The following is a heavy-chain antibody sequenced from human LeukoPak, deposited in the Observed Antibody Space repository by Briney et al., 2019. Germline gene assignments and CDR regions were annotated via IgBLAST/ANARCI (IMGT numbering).Heavy chain of an antibody. V-gene: IGHV1-2*02. CDR2: INPESGAT. CDR3: AREVRAFDI. Sequence: GASVKVSCKASGYTFKNFFIHWVRLAPGQGLESMGWINPESGATNYGQKFQGRVTMTRDTSISTVYMELSRLTSDDTGVYYCAREVRAFDIWGQGTLVTNSS. CDR1: GYTFKNFF. J-gene: IGHJ3*02.